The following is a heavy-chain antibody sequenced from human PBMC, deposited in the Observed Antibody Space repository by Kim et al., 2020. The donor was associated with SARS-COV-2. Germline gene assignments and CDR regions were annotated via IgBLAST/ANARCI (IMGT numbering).Heavy chain of an antibody. Sequence: TYNPALKSRVTRSVDTSKNQFPLKLSSVTAADTAVYYCARDTVPYWYFDLWGRGTLVTVSS. CDR3: ARDTVPYWYFDL. V-gene: IGHV4-59*01. J-gene: IGHJ2*01. D-gene: IGHD4-4*01.